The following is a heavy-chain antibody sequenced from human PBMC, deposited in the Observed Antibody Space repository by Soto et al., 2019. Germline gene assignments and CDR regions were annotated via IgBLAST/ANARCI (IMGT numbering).Heavy chain of an antibody. CDR3: ARETMVRGVIIDVGMDD. D-gene: IGHD3-10*01. CDR1: GGTFSSYA. Sequence: SVKVSCKASGGTFSSYAISWVRQAPGQGLEWMGGIIPIFGTANYAQKFQGRVTITADESTSTAYMELSSLRSEDTAVYYCARETMVRGVIIDVGMDDWGQGTTVTV. V-gene: IGHV1-69*13. CDR2: IIPIFGTA. J-gene: IGHJ6*02.